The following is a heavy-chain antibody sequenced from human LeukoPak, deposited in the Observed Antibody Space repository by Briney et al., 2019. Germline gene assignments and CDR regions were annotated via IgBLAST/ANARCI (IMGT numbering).Heavy chain of an antibody. Sequence: SETLSLTCTVSGGSISSSSYYWGWIRQPPGKGLEWIGSIYYSGSTYYNPSLKSRVTISVDTSKIQFSLKLSSVTAADTAVYYCAREGASQDVRGFDYWGQGTQVTVSS. CDR1: GGSISSSSYY. J-gene: IGHJ4*02. CDR3: AREGASQDVRGFDY. D-gene: IGHD3-10*02. CDR2: IYYSGST. V-gene: IGHV4-39*07.